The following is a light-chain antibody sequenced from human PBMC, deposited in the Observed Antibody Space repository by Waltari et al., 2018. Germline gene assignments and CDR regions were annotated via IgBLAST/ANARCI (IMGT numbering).Light chain of an antibody. Sequence: EFVLTQSPATLSLSPGDRATLSCRASQSVGNFLAWYQHKPGQAPRLLIYDASNRATGIPATFSGSGSGTDFTLTISSLQPEDFALYYCQQRSGWPPSITFGQGTRLEI. CDR2: DAS. J-gene: IGKJ5*01. CDR3: QQRSGWPPSIT. CDR1: QSVGNF. V-gene: IGKV3-11*01.